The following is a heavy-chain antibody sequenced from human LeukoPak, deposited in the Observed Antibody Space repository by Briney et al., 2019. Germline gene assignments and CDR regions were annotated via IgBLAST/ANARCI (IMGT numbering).Heavy chain of an antibody. CDR2: IYYSGST. Sequence: SETLSLTCTVSGGSISSYYWSWIRQPPGKGLEWIGYIYYSGSTNYNPSLKSRVTISVATSKNQFSLKLSSVTAADTAVYYCARGYCSGGSCYNRYWGQGTLVTVSS. CDR3: ARGYCSGGSCYNRY. J-gene: IGHJ4*02. V-gene: IGHV4-59*01. CDR1: GGSISSYY. D-gene: IGHD2-15*01.